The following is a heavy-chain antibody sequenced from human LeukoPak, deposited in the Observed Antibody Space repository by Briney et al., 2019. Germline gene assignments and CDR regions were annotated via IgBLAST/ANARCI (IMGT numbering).Heavy chain of an antibody. J-gene: IGHJ3*02. Sequence: GGSLRLSCAASGFTFSSYAMSWVRQAPGKGLEWVSGISWNSGSIGYADSVKGRFTISRDNAKNSLYLQMNSLRAEDTALYYCAKGTRYYYDSSGYSFDIWGQGTMVTVSS. CDR2: ISWNSGSI. CDR1: GFTFSSYA. CDR3: AKGTRYYYDSSGYSFDI. V-gene: IGHV3-9*01. D-gene: IGHD3-22*01.